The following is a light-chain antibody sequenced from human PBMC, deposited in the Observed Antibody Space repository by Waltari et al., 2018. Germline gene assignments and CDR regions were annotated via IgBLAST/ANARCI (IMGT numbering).Light chain of an antibody. CDR1: QSVYRY. CDR3: QQRSNWPLT. V-gene: IGKV3-11*01. Sequence: EIVLTQSPATLSLSPGERATLSCRASQSVYRYLAWYQQKPGQAPRLLIYDTSNRATCIPARFSGSGSGTDFTLTISSLEPEDFAVYYCQQRSNWPLTFGGGTKVEI. J-gene: IGKJ4*01. CDR2: DTS.